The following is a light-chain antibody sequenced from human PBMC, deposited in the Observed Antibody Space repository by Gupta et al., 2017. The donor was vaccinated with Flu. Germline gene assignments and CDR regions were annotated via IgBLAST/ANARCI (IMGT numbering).Light chain of an antibody. J-gene: IGKJ1*01. CDR2: GAS. CDR1: RSVNRW. CDR3: QHYEGEWT. V-gene: IGKV1-5*03. Sequence: DIQMPQSPSTLSASVGDRVTITCRASRSVNRWLGWYQQKPGKAPKLLIYGASRVEGGVPARFSGSGSGTEFTLTISGLQPDDFATYYIQHYEGEWTFGQGTKVEIK.